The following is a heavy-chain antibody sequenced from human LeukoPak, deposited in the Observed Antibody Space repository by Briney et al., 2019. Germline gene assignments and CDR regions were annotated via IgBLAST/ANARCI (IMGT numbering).Heavy chain of an antibody. V-gene: IGHV1-46*01. Sequence: ASVKVSCKAFGYTFTNYFIHWVRQAPGQGLEWMGVINPSRGGTTYAQNFQGRVTMTRDTSTSTVYMEMSSLRSEDTAMYYCARGGPCGSDCYSTSFDYWGQGTLVTVSS. J-gene: IGHJ4*02. CDR3: ARGGPCGSDCYSTSFDY. CDR2: INPSRGGT. CDR1: GYTFTNYF. D-gene: IGHD2-21*02.